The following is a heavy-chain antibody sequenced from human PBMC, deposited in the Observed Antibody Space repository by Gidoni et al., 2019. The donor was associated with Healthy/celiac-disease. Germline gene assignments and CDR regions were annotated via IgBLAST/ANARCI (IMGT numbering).Heavy chain of an antibody. V-gene: IGHV3-30*18. CDR1: GFTFSSYG. Sequence: QVQLVESGGGVVQPGRSLRLSCAASGFTFSSYGMHWVRQAPVKGLEWVAVISYDGSNKYYADSVKGLFTISRDNSKNTLYLQMNSLRAEDTAVYYCAKDLELPSGWGQGTLVTVSS. CDR3: AKDLELPSG. D-gene: IGHD3-3*01. CDR2: ISYDGSNK. J-gene: IGHJ4*02.